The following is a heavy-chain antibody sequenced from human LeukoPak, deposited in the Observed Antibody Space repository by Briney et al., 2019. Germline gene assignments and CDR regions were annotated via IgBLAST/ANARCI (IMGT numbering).Heavy chain of an antibody. D-gene: IGHD2-15*01. J-gene: IGHJ3*02. Sequence: GGSLRLSCAASEFTFSTYWMSWARQAPGKGLEWVADIKQDGSEKYYVDSVKSRFTISRQNAKNSLFLQMNSLRAEDTAVYYCARHRSGGSQDDAFDIWGQGTMVTVSS. CDR2: IKQDGSEK. CDR1: EFTFSTYW. CDR3: ARHRSGGSQDDAFDI. V-gene: IGHV3-7*01.